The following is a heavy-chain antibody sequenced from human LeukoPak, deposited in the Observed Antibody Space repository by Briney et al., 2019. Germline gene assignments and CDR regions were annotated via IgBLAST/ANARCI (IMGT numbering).Heavy chain of an antibody. CDR2: IYTSGST. J-gene: IGHJ4*02. CDR3: ARLALQEVGATQTYYLDY. Sequence: SETLSLTCTVSGGSISNYYWSWIRQPAGKGLEWIGRIYTSGSTNYNPSLKSRVTMSIDTSKNQFSLKLSSVTAADTAVYYCARLALQEVGATQTYYLDYWGQGTLVTVSS. CDR1: GGSISNYY. D-gene: IGHD1-26*01. V-gene: IGHV4-4*07.